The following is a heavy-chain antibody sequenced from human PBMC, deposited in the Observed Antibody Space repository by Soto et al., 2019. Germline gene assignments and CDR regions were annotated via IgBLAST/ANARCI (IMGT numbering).Heavy chain of an antibody. V-gene: IGHV1-69*13. J-gene: IGHJ4*02. D-gene: IGHD6-19*01. CDR3: ARSASIGSGWYHY. CDR2: IIPIFGTA. CDR1: GGTFSSYA. Sequence: ASVKVSCKASGGTFSSYAISWVRQAPGQGLEWMGGIIPIFGTANYAQKFQGRVTITADESTSTAYMELSSLRSEDTAVYYCARSASIGSGWYHYWGQGTPVPVYS.